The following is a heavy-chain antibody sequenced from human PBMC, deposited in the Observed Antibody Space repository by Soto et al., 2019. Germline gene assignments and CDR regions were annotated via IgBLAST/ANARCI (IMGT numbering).Heavy chain of an antibody. CDR1: GGTFSSYA. CDR3: ARDWYSSGPFDP. J-gene: IGHJ5*02. CDR2: IIPIFGTA. Sequence: ASVKVSCKAPGGTFSSYAISWVRQAPGQGLEWMGGIIPIFGTANYAQKFQGRVTITADESTSTAYMELSSLRSEDTAVYYCARDWYSSGPFDPWGQGTLVTVSS. D-gene: IGHD6-19*01. V-gene: IGHV1-69*13.